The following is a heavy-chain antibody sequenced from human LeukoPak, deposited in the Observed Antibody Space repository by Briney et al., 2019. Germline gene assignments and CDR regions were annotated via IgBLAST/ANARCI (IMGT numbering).Heavy chain of an antibody. V-gene: IGHV1-18*01. CDR3: ARGPHYYDPLLDS. Sequence: ASVKVSCKASGYAFNNYAITWVRQAPGQGLEWMGWKSPYNGNTNYAQKFQARVTMTTDTSTSTAYLELRSLRSDDTALYYCARGPHYYDPLLDSWGQGTLVTVSS. D-gene: IGHD3-22*01. CDR2: KSPYNGNT. CDR1: GYAFNNYA. J-gene: IGHJ5*01.